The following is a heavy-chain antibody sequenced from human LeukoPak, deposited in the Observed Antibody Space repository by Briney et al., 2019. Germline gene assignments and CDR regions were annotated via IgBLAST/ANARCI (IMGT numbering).Heavy chain of an antibody. V-gene: IGHV3-30*18. D-gene: IGHD6-19*01. CDR2: ISYDGSNK. Sequence: GGFLRLSCAASGFTFSSYGMHWVRQAPGKGLEWVAVISYDGSNKYYADSVKGRFTISRDNSKNTLYLQMNSLRAEDTAVYYCAKVLRQWLGFLDYWGQGTLVTVSS. CDR3: AKVLRQWLGFLDY. CDR1: GFTFSSYG. J-gene: IGHJ4*02.